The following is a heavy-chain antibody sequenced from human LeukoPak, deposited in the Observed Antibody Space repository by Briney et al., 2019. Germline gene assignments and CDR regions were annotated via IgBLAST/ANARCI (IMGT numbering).Heavy chain of an antibody. D-gene: IGHD6-6*01. Sequence: PSETLSLTCAVYGGSFSGYYWSWIRQPPGKGLEWIGEINHSGSTNYNPSLKSRVTISVDTSKNQFSLKLSSVTAADTAVYYCARGAGNEYSSSSRFDYWGQGTLGTGSS. V-gene: IGHV4-34*01. CDR3: ARGAGNEYSSSSRFDY. CDR1: GGSFSGYY. J-gene: IGHJ4*02. CDR2: INHSGST.